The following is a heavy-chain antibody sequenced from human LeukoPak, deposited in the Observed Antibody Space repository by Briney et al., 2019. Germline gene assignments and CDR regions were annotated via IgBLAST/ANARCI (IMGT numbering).Heavy chain of an antibody. D-gene: IGHD5/OR15-5a*01. V-gene: IGHV3-30*03. J-gene: IGHJ5*02. CDR1: GFSFSTYW. Sequence: GGSLRLSCAPSGFSFSTYWMSWVRQAPGKGLEWVAVMSYDGSKEYYADSVKGRFTISRDNSKNTLYLQMNSLRVEDTAVYYCLVWKHVFDRWGQGTLVTVSS. CDR2: MSYDGSKE. CDR3: LVWKHVFDR.